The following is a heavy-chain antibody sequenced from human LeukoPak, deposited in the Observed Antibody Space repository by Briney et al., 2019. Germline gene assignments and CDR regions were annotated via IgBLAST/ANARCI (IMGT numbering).Heavy chain of an antibody. J-gene: IGHJ4*02. D-gene: IGHD1-26*01. V-gene: IGHV1-69*04. Sequence: GASVKVSCKASGYTFTGYYMHWVRQAPGQGLEWMGRIIPILGIANYAQKFQGRVTITADKSTSTAYMELSSLRSDDTAVYYCARDFFGGSYNPFDYWGQGTLVTVSS. CDR1: GYTFTGYY. CDR2: IIPILGIA. CDR3: ARDFFGGSYNPFDY.